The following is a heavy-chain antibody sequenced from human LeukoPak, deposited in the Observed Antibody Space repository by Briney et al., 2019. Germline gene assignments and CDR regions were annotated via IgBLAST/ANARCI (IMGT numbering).Heavy chain of an antibody. Sequence: GGSLRLSCAASGFTFSSYWMSWVRQAPGKGLEWVANIKQDGSEKYYVDSVKGRFTISRDNAKNSLYLQMNSLRAEDTAVYYCASISVVPAATGYYYYMDVWGKGTTVTVSS. D-gene: IGHD2-2*01. CDR1: GFTFSSYW. CDR3: ASISVVPAATGYYYYMDV. J-gene: IGHJ6*03. V-gene: IGHV3-7*01. CDR2: IKQDGSEK.